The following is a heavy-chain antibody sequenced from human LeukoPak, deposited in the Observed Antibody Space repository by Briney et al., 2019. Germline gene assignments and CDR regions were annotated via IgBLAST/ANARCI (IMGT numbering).Heavy chain of an antibody. D-gene: IGHD2-2*01. CDR2: ISAYNGNT. V-gene: IGHV1-18*01. Sequence: ASVKVSCKASGYTFTSYGISWVRQAPGQGLEWMGWISAYNGNTNYAQKLQGRVTMTTDTSTSTAYMELRSLRSDDTAVYYCAREGRDIVVVPAAISYYFDYWGQGTLVTVSS. CDR3: AREGRDIVVVPAAISYYFDY. CDR1: GYTFTSYG. J-gene: IGHJ4*02.